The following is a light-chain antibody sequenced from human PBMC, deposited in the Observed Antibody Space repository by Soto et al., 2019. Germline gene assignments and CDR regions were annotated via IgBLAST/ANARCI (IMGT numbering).Light chain of an antibody. V-gene: IGKV3-20*01. CDR1: QSVSSSY. CDR2: GAS. CDR3: QQYGGSPIT. Sequence: SPSNLSLSLGESPRHCCRVSQSVSSSYLAWYQQKPGQAPRLLIHGASSRATGIPDRISGSGSGTDFTLTISRLEPEDFAVYYCQQYGGSPITFGQGTRLEIK. J-gene: IGKJ5*01.